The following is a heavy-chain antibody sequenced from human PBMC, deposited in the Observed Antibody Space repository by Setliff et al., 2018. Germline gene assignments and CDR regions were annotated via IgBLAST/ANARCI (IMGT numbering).Heavy chain of an antibody. V-gene: IGHV3-21*06. CDR2: ISDTSAFI. Sequence: PGGSLRLSCAASGLTLTPYTMTWVRQAPGKGPEWVSSISDTSAFIYYADSVKGRLTISRDNAKNTLYLQMNSLRADDTALYYCARDNHGGAHDHWGQGSLVTVSS. CDR1: GLTLTPYT. D-gene: IGHD2-21*01. J-gene: IGHJ4*02. CDR3: ARDNHGGAHDH.